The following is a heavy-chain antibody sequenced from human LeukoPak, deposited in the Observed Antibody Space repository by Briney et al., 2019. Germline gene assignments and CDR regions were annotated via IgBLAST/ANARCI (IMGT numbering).Heavy chain of an antibody. CDR3: ARDSVSLGELSLHIHWYFDL. D-gene: IGHD3-16*02. Sequence: GGSLRLSCAASGFTFSSYSMNWVRQAPGKGLEWVSSISSSSSYIYYADSVKGRFTISRDNAKNSLYLQMNSLRAEDTAVYYCARDSVSLGELSLHIHWYFDLWGRGTLVTVSS. CDR1: GFTFSSYS. V-gene: IGHV3-21*01. J-gene: IGHJ2*01. CDR2: ISSSSSYI.